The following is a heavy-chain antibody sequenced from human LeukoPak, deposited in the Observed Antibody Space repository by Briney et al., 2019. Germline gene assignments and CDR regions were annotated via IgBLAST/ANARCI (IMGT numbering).Heavy chain of an antibody. D-gene: IGHD3-22*01. CDR3: ASGYYYDSSGYY. Sequence: SVKVSCKASAGTFSSYAISWVRQAPGQGLEWMGRIIPIFGTANYAQKFQGRVTITTDESTSTAYMELSSLRSEDTAVYYCASGYYYDSSGYYWGQGTLVTVSS. J-gene: IGHJ4*02. CDR1: AGTFSSYA. V-gene: IGHV1-69*05. CDR2: IIPIFGTA.